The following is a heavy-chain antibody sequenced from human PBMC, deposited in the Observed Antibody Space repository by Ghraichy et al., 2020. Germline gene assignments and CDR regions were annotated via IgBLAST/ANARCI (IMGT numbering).Heavy chain of an antibody. D-gene: IGHD5-12*01. V-gene: IGHV4-39*01. Sequence: SQTLSLTCTVSGGSISSSSYYWGWIRQPPGKGLEWIGSIYYSGSTYYNPSLKSRVTISVDTSKNQFSLKLSSVTAADTAVYYCARLLGYPIDYWGQGTLVTVSS. CDR3: ARLLGYPIDY. CDR1: GGSISSSSYY. CDR2: IYYSGST. J-gene: IGHJ4*02.